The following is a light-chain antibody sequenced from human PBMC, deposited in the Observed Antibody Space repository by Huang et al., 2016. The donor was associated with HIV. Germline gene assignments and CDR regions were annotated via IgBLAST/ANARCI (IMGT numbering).Light chain of an antibody. CDR1: QNVTNDY. J-gene: IGKJ1*01. V-gene: IGKV3-20*01. CDR3: QQYSTLPWT. CDR2: GSS. Sequence: EIVLTQSPDTLSLAPGERGALSCRASQNVTNDYLAWYQQKSGQAPRFLIYGSSGRATGVPVRFGGRGSGAEFILTIDRLEPEDFASYYCQQYSTLPWTFGPGTKLEVK.